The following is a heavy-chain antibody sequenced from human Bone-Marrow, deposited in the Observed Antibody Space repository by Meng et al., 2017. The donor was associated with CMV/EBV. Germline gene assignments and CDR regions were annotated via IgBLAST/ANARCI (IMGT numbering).Heavy chain of an antibody. CDR2: IYYSGST. Sequence: GSLRLSCIVSGGSISRHYWTWIRQPPGKGLEYIGYIYYSGSTNYNPSLKSRVTISVDTSKNQFSLKLSAVTAADTAVYYCASLVMASWGYFDYWGQGTLVTFYS. CDR1: GGSISRHY. CDR3: ASLVMASWGYFDY. J-gene: IGHJ4*02. V-gene: IGHV4-59*11. D-gene: IGHD2-21*01.